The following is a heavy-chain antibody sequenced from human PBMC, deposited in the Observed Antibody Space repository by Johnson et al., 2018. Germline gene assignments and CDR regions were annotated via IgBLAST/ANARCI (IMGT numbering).Heavy chain of an antibody. CDR1: GFTFSS. Sequence: VQLVQSGGGLVQPGGSLRLSSAASGFTFSSQAPGKRLEWVANMKYDGSEKYYVDSVKGRFTISRDNAKNSMYLQMNSLRTGDTAVYYCARSQSAYYGYYVGAEYFQHWGQGTLVTVSS. V-gene: IGHV3-7*01. D-gene: IGHD4-17*01. J-gene: IGHJ1*01. CDR3: ARSQSAYYGYYVGAEYFQH. CDR2: MKYDGSEK.